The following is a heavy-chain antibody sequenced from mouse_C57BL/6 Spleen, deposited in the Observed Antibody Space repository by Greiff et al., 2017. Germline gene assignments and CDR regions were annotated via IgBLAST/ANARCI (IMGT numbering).Heavy chain of an antibody. V-gene: IGHV1-20*01. Sequence: VQLKESGPELVKPGDSVKISCKASGYSFTGYFMNWVMQSHGKSLEWIGRINPYNGDTFYNQKFKGKATLTVDKSSSTAYMQLRSLTSEDSAVYYCARMVATVVAGNYAMDYWGQGTSVTVSS. D-gene: IGHD1-1*01. CDR2: INPYNGDT. CDR3: ARMVATVVAGNYAMDY. CDR1: GYSFTGYF. J-gene: IGHJ4*01.